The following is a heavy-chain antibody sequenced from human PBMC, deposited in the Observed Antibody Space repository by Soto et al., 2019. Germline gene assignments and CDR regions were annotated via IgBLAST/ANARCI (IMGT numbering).Heavy chain of an antibody. V-gene: IGHV3-43*01. J-gene: IGHJ4*02. CDR1: GFSFSDYP. D-gene: IGHD3-22*01. Sequence: GGSLRLSCAASGFSFSDYPMHWVRQAPGKGLEWVSVISWNGLSTYYADSVKGRFTISRDNSRNSLYLHMNSLRTEDTALYFCAKDSSNYYDCSGYLDYWGQGTPVTVSS. CDR3: AKDSSNYYDCSGYLDY. CDR2: ISWNGLST.